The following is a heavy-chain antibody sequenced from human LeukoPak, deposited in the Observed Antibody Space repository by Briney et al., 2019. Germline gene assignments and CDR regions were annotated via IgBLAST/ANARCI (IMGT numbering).Heavy chain of an antibody. Sequence: GASVKVSCKASGYTFTGYYMHWVRQAPGQGLEWMGWINPDSGGTNYAQKFQGRVTMTRDTSISTAYMELSRLRSDDTAVYYCARDYSSGWFPDYWGQGTLVTVSS. J-gene: IGHJ4*02. CDR1: GYTFTGYY. D-gene: IGHD6-19*01. V-gene: IGHV1-2*02. CDR3: ARDYSSGWFPDY. CDR2: INPDSGGT.